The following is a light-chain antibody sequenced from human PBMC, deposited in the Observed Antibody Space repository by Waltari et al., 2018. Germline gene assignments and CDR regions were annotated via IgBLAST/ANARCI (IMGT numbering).Light chain of an antibody. CDR2: DVS. CDR1: RSDVGAYNY. CDR3: ISYTTSDTMI. Sequence: QSALTQPASVSGSPGQSIPISCTGTRSDVGAYNYVPWYQQHPGKVPKLIIYDVSHRPSGVSFRFSGSKSDNTASLTISGLQAEDEADYYCISYTTSDTMIFGGGTKLTVL. J-gene: IGLJ2*01. V-gene: IGLV2-14*03.